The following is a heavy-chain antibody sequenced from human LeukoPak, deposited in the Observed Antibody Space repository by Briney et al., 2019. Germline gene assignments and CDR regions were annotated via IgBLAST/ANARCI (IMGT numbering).Heavy chain of an antibody. CDR2: INHTGST. CDR1: GGSFSDYF. CDR3: ARGPYSYDSSGAFDI. Sequence: SETLSLTCAVYGGSFSDYFWSWIRQPPGKGLEWIGEINHTGSTNYNPSLKSRVSISVDTSNNQFSLRLTSVTAADTAVYFCARGPYSYDSSGAFDIWGQGTMVTVSS. V-gene: IGHV4-34*01. J-gene: IGHJ3*02. D-gene: IGHD3-22*01.